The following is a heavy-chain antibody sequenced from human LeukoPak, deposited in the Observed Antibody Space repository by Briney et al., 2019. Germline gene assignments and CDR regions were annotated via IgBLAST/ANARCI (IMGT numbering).Heavy chain of an antibody. J-gene: IGHJ4*02. Sequence: GGSLRLSCAASGFTFSGYWMSWVRQAPGKGLEWVANIKQDGSEKYYVDSVKGRFTISRDNSKNSVYLQMNSLRAEDTAVYYCARRGATVTDDWGQGTLVTVSS. CDR3: ARRGATVTDD. D-gene: IGHD4-17*01. CDR2: IKQDGSEK. V-gene: IGHV3-7*01. CDR1: GFTFSGYW.